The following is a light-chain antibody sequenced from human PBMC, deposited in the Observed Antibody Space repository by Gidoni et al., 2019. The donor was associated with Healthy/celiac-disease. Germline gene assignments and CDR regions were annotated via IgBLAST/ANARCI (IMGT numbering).Light chain of an antibody. J-gene: IGKJ4*01. CDR1: QSISSSQ. CDR3: QHFGN. Sequence: DILLTQSPGTLSLSPGQSATLSCRASQSISSSQLAWYQQKPGQAPRPLMYGASSRATGIPDRFSGSGYGTDFTLTISRLEPEDFAVYYCQHFGNFGGGTKVE. V-gene: IGKV3-20*01. CDR2: GAS.